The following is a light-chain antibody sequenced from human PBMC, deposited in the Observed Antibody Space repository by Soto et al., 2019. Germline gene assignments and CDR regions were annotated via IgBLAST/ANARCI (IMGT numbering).Light chain of an antibody. CDR2: DAS. CDR1: QSISSW. V-gene: IGKV1-5*01. Sequence: GDRVTITCGASQSISSWLAWYQQKPGKAPKLLIYDASSLESGVPSRFSGSGSGTEFTLTISSLQPDDFATYYCQQYNSEWTFGQGTKVDIK. CDR3: QQYNSEWT. J-gene: IGKJ1*01.